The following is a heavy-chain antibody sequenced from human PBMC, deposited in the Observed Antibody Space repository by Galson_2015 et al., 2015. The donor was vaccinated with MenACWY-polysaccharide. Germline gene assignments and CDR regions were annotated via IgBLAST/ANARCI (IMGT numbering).Heavy chain of an antibody. D-gene: IGHD4-23*01. V-gene: IGHV3-33*01. CDR3: ARDRSVVTPIPDTIIDV. CDR1: GLTFTGSG. Sequence: SLRLSCAASGLTFTGSGMHWVRRAPGKGLEWVAVVWSDGNNKYYADSVKGRFTISRDNSKNTLYLQMNSLRVEDTAVYYCARDRSVVTPIPDTIIDVWGQGTTVTVSS. J-gene: IGHJ6*02. CDR2: VWSDGNNK.